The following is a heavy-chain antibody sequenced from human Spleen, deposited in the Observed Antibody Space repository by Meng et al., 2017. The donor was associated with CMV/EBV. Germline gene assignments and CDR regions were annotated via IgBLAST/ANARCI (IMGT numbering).Heavy chain of an antibody. V-gene: IGHV1-18*01. CDR3: ARAGAAVTTNFDF. J-gene: IGHJ4*02. CDR1: GYNFDIYA. CDR2: VSGENGDT. D-gene: IGHD4-17*01. Sequence: KASGYNFDIYAITWVRQAPGQGLEWVGWVSGENGDTNYGQKFQDRVTVTADTFTKTAYMEMRSLRSDDSAMYYCARAGAAVTTNFDFWGQGTLVTV.